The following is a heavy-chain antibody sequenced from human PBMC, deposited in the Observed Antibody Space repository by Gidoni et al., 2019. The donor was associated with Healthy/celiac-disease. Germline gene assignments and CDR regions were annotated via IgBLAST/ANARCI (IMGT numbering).Heavy chain of an antibody. CDR3: ARDHQRWLQMWGSLGENWFDP. Sequence: QVQLLESGPGLVKPSETLSLTCAVPGYSISRGYYWAWIRPPPGKGLEWIGSINHSGSTYYNPSLKSRVTISVDTSKNQFSLKLSSVTAADTAVYYCARDHQRWLQMWGSLGENWFDPWGQGTLVTVSS. CDR1: GYSISRGYY. D-gene: IGHD3-16*01. CDR2: INHSGST. V-gene: IGHV4-38-2*02. J-gene: IGHJ5*02.